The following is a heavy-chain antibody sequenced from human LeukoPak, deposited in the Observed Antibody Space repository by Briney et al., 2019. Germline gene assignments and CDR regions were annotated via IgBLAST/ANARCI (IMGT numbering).Heavy chain of an antibody. CDR1: GGSISSYY. Sequence: SETLSLTCTVSGGSISSYYWTWIRQPPGKGLEWIGYIYSSGSTNYNPSLKSRVTISIDTSKNQFSLKLSSVTAADTAVYFCARLWHLSAGGSGYSMDVWGQGTTVTVSS. CDR2: IYSSGST. J-gene: IGHJ6*02. CDR3: ARLWHLSAGGSGYSMDV. V-gene: IGHV4-59*08. D-gene: IGHD6-13*01.